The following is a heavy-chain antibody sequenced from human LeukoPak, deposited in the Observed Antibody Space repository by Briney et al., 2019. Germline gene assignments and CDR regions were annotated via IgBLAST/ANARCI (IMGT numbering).Heavy chain of an antibody. CDR2: INHSGST. J-gene: IGHJ4*02. CDR1: GGPFSGYY. CDR3: ARGPIVLMVYAIYKGAFDY. Sequence: PSETLSLTYAVYGGPFSGYYWSWIRQPPGKGLEWIGEINHSGSTNYNPSLKSRVTISVDTSKNQFSLKLSSVTAADTAVYYCARGPIVLMVYAIYKGAFDYWGQGTLVTVSS. V-gene: IGHV4-34*01. D-gene: IGHD2-8*01.